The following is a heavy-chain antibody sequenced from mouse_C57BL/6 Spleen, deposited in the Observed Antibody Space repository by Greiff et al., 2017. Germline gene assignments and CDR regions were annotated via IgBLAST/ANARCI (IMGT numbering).Heavy chain of an antibody. D-gene: IGHD1-1*01. CDR2: IDPEDGDT. J-gene: IGHJ1*03. CDR1: GFNIKDYY. CDR3: TTDYGSSHWYFDV. V-gene: IGHV14-1*01. Sequence: VQLQQSGAELVRPGASVKLSCTASGFNIKDYYMHWVKQRPEQGLEWIGRIDPEDGDTEYASKFQGKATMTADTASNTAYLQLSSLTSEDTDVYYCTTDYGSSHWYFDVWGTGTTVTVSS.